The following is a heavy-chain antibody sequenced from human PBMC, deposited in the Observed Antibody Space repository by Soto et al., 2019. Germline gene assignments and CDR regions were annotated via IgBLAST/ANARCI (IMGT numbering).Heavy chain of an antibody. CDR3: ARYNSYAIDD. CDR1: GTSISSYY. Sequence: SETLSLTCTVSGTSISSYYWSWIRQPPGKGLEWIANIHYSGTTNYNPSLASRVTLSVDTSKNQFSLKMTSVTAADRAMYFCARYNSYAIDDWGRGTLVTVSS. D-gene: IGHD2-8*01. V-gene: IGHV4-59*01. J-gene: IGHJ4*02. CDR2: IHYSGTT.